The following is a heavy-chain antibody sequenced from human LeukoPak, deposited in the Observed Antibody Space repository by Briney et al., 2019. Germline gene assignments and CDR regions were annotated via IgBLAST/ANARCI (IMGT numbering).Heavy chain of an antibody. CDR1: GYTFDTSS. V-gene: IGHV1-18*01. Sequence: ASVKVSCTAFGYTFDTSSISWVRQAPGQRLEWMGWISPNNGNTHYAQGVQGRVTMTTDTSRSTAYMELRSLRSDDTAVYYCTRVRNSNNWWGAFDIWGQGTMVTVSS. CDR2: ISPNNGNT. CDR3: TRVRNSNNWWGAFDI. J-gene: IGHJ3*02. D-gene: IGHD1-1*01.